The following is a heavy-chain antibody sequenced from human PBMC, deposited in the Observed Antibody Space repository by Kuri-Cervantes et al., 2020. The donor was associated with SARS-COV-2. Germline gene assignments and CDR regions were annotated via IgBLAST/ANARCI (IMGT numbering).Heavy chain of an antibody. Sequence: GESLKISCAACGFTFSSYDMHWVRQATGKGLEWVSAIGTAGDTYYPGSVKGQFTISRENAKNSLYLQMNSLRAGDTAVYYCAKPGITMVRGVIYWFDPWGQGTLVTVSS. CDR2: IGTAGDT. J-gene: IGHJ5*02. V-gene: IGHV3-13*03. D-gene: IGHD3-10*01. CDR3: AKPGITMVRGVIYWFDP. CDR1: GFTFSSYD.